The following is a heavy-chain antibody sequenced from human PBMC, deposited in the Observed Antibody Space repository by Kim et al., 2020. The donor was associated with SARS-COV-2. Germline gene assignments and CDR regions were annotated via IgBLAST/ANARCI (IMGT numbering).Heavy chain of an antibody. V-gene: IGHV3-74*01. J-gene: IGHJ4*02. Sequence: YADSRKVRFTICRDTAKNTLYLQMNSLRAEDTAVYYCASDLYYESSGLDYWGQGTLVTVSS. CDR3: ASDLYYESSGLDY. D-gene: IGHD3-22*01.